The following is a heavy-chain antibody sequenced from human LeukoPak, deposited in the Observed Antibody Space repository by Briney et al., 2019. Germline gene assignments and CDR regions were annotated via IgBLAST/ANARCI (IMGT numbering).Heavy chain of an antibody. D-gene: IGHD5-18*01. V-gene: IGHV4-59*01. Sequence: KPSETQSLTCTVSGGSISSYYWSWIRQPPGKGLEGIGYIYYSGSTNYNPSLKSRVTISVDTSKNQFSLKLSSMTAADTAVYYCARETTIYSYVDYWGQGTLVTVSS. CDR3: ARETTIYSYVDY. CDR1: GGSISSYY. J-gene: IGHJ4*02. CDR2: IYYSGST.